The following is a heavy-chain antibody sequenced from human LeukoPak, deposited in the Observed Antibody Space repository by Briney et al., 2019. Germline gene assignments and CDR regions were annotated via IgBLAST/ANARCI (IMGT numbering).Heavy chain of an antibody. V-gene: IGHV3-30-3*01. CDR1: GFTFSSYA. CDR2: ISYDGSNK. Sequence: GGSLRLSCAASGFTFSSYAMHWVRRAPGKGLEWVAVISYDGSNKYYADSVKGRFTISRDNSKNTLYLQMNSLRAEDTAVYYCARETVTTEIDYWGQGTLVTVSS. J-gene: IGHJ4*02. D-gene: IGHD4-17*01. CDR3: ARETVTTEIDY.